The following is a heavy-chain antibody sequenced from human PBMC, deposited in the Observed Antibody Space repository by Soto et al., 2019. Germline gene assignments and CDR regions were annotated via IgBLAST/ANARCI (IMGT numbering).Heavy chain of an antibody. CDR1: GFTFSNAW. D-gene: IGHD1-20*01. Sequence: PGGSLRLSCAASGFTFSNAWMSWVRQAPGKGLEWVGRIKSKTDGGTTDYAAPVKGRFTISRDDSKNTLYLQMNSLKTEDTAVYYCTTEVGNWNDPGYSDYWGQGTLVTVSS. J-gene: IGHJ4*02. V-gene: IGHV3-15*01. CDR2: IKSKTDGGTT. CDR3: TTEVGNWNDPGYSDY.